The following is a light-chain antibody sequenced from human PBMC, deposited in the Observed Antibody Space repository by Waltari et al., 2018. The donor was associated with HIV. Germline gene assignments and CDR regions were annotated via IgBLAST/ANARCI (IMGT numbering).Light chain of an antibody. CDR3: QSAHSNATI. V-gene: IGLV3-25*03. J-gene: IGLJ2*01. CDR2: KDT. Sequence: SYELTQAPSLSVPPGQTANITCSGDPLSKHYVYWYQQKAGQAPVMIISKDTERISGMPTRFSGSGSGTTATLIISGVLAEDDADYYCQSAHSNATIFGGGTKLTVL. CDR1: PLSKHY.